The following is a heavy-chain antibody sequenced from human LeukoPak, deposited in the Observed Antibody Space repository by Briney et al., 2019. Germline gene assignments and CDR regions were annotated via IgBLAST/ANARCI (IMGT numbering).Heavy chain of an antibody. CDR3: ARDRGGFDF. CDR1: GYTFTSFG. V-gene: IGHV1-18*01. D-gene: IGHD5-12*01. CDR2: ISAYNGNT. J-gene: IGHJ4*02. Sequence: ASVKVPCKASGYTFTSFGISWVRQAPGQGLEWMGWISAYNGNTNYAQKLQGRVTMTTDTPTSTAYMVLRSLRSDDTAVYFCARDRGGFDFWGQGTLVTVSS.